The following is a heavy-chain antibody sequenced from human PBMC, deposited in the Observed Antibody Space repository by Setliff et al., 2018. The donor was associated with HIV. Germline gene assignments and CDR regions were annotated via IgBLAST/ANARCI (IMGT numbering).Heavy chain of an antibody. J-gene: IGHJ4*02. Sequence: ASVKVSCKVSGYTLTDLSIRWVRQAPGKGLELMGGFDPEHDKTIYAQKFQGRVTMTEDTSSDTAYMQLNSLRSEDTTVYFCASHRRVGTTVLFSYWGQGTLVTVSS. CDR3: ASHRRVGTTVLFSY. CDR1: GYTLTDLS. CDR2: FDPEHDKT. D-gene: IGHD1-1*01. V-gene: IGHV1-24*01.